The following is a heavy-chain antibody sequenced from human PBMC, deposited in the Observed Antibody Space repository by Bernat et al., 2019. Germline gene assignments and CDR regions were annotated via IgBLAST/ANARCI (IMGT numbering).Heavy chain of an antibody. J-gene: IGHJ5*02. Sequence: EVQLVESGGGLIQPGGSLRLSCAASGFTVSSNYMSWVRQAPGKGLEWVSVIYSGGSTYYADSVKGRFTISRDNSKNTLYLQMNSLRAEDTAVYCCARARKQLPGGGFWFDPWGQGTLVTVSS. CDR3: ARARKQLPGGGFWFDP. D-gene: IGHD3-16*01. V-gene: IGHV3-53*01. CDR1: GFTVSSNY. CDR2: IYSGGST.